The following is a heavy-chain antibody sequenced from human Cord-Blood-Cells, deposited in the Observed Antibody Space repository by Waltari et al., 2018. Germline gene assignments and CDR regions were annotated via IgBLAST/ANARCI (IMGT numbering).Heavy chain of an antibody. V-gene: IGHV1-2*02. CDR1: GYTFTGYY. D-gene: IGHD3-9*01. CDR2: INPNSGGT. CDR3: ARGGPLYYDILTGYIDY. J-gene: IGHJ4*02. Sequence: QVQLVQSGAEVKKPGASVKVSCKASGYTFTGYYMHWVRQAPGQGLEWMGWINPNSGGTNDAQKFQGRVTMTRDTSISTAYMELGRLRSDDTAVYYCARGGPLYYDILTGYIDYWGQGTLVTVSS.